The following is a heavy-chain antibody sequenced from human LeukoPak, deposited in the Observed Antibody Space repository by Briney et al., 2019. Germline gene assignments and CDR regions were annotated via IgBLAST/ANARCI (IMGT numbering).Heavy chain of an antibody. CDR3: ARVSRGVLWFGIDY. CDR2: ISSSSSYI. D-gene: IGHD3-10*01. V-gene: IGHV3-21*01. J-gene: IGHJ4*02. CDR1: GFTFSSYS. Sequence: GGSLRLSCAASGFTFSSYSMNWVRQAPGKGLEWVSSISSSSSYIYYADSVKGRFTISRDNAKNSLYLQMNSLRAEDTAVYYCARVSRGVLWFGIDYWGQGTLVTVSS.